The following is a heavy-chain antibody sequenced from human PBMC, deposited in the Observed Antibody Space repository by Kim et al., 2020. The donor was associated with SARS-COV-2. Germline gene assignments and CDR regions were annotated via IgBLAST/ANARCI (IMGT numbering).Heavy chain of an antibody. J-gene: IGHJ4*02. Sequence: SVKVSCKASGGTFSNYAITWVRQAPGQGLEWIGRTIPLLGMTNYAQQLHGRLTITADKSTNTAYMELSSLRFEARAVYYCATGTTLEWYNYWGQGTLVT. CDR2: TIPLLGMT. D-gene: IGHD3-3*01. V-gene: IGHV1-69*04. CDR1: GGTFSNYA. CDR3: ATGTTLEWYNY.